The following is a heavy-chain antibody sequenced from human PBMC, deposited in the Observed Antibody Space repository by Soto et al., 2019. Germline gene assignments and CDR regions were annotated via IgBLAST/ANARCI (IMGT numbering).Heavy chain of an antibody. CDR2: ISGSGGST. CDR3: AKALRGMIVVVIYFDY. V-gene: IGHV3-23*01. CDR1: GFTFSSYA. D-gene: IGHD3-22*01. Sequence: EVQLLESGGGLVQPGGSLRLSCAASGFTFSSYAMSWVRQAPGKGLEWVSAISGSGGSTYYADSVKGRFTISRDNSKNTLYLQMNSLRAEDTAVYYCAKALRGMIVVVIYFDYWGQGTLVTVSS. J-gene: IGHJ4*02.